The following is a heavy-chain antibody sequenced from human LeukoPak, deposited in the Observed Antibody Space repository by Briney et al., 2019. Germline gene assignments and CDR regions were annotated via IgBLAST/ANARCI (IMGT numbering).Heavy chain of an antibody. V-gene: IGHV3-30*18. Sequence: GGSLRLSCAASGFTFSTYGMHWVRQAPGKGLDGVAVVSYDGSNKYHAASVKGRFTISRDNSKNTLYLQMNSLRAEDPAVYYCAKPVDRYSSSWPYFDYWGQGTLVTVSS. CDR3: AKPVDRYSSSWPYFDY. CDR1: GFTFSTYG. CDR2: VSYDGSNK. D-gene: IGHD6-13*01. J-gene: IGHJ4*02.